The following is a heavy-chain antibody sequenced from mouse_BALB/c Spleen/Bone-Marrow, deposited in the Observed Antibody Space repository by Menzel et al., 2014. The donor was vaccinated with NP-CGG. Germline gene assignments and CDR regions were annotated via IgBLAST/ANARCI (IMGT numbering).Heavy chain of an antibody. CDR3: ARQRGYAYAMDY. V-gene: IGHV5-12-1*01. D-gene: IGHD2-2*01. J-gene: IGHJ4*01. CDR2: ISSGGINT. Sequence: EVQGVESGGGLVKPGGSLKLSCAASGFAFSGYDMSWVRRTPEKRLEWVAYISSGGINTYYPDSVKGRFTISRDNAKNTLYLQMNSLKSEDTSMYYCARQRGYAYAMDYWGQGTSVTVSS. CDR1: GFAFSGYD.